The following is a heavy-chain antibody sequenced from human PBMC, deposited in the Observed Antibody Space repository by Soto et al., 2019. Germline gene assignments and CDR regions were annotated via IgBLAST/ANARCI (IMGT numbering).Heavy chain of an antibody. J-gene: IGHJ6*01. CDR2: IYYTGRT. Sequence: LETVSLTCTVSGGSVSSESHFWSWIRQTPGKGLDWIGYIYYTGRTNYNPSLKGRVTISVDTAMDHVSLRLRSVTLPDTPVYYSARDQYDFRSSSCYYAMEVCGQGTKVTVAS. CDR3: ARDQYDFRSSSCYYAMEV. CDR1: GGSVSSESHF. D-gene: IGHD3-3*01. V-gene: IGHV4-61*01.